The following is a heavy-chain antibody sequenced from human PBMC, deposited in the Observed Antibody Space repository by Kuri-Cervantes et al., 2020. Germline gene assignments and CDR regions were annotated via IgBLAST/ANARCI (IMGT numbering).Heavy chain of an antibody. CDR1: GFTFSSYW. Sequence: GGSLRLSCAASGFTFSSYWMSWVRQAPGKGLEWVAVIWYDGSNKYYADSVKGRFTISRNNSKNTLYLQVNSLRAEDTAVYYCARDYRGSYTGAHYWGQGTLVTVSS. CDR2: IWYDGSNK. D-gene: IGHD1-26*01. CDR3: ARDYRGSYTGAHY. J-gene: IGHJ4*02. V-gene: IGHV3-33*08.